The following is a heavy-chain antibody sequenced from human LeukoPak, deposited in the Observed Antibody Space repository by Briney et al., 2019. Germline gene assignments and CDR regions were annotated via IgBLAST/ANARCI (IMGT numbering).Heavy chain of an antibody. J-gene: IGHJ4*02. CDR1: GFSFKDYY. D-gene: IGHD6-13*01. Sequence: GGSLRLSCAASGFSFKDYYYSWIRQAPGKGLEWVSFINVNGGAMYYADFVKGRFTISRQNAQNSVYLEMNSLRDEDMAVYYCARGPRILAAGSYFFDYWGQGSLVTVSS. CDR3: ARGPRILAAGSYFFDY. V-gene: IGHV3-11*01. CDR2: INVNGGAM.